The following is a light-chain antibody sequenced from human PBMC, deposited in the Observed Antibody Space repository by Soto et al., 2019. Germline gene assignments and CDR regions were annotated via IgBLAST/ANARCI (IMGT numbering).Light chain of an antibody. J-gene: IGLJ2*01. CDR3: SSYTTSFTVV. CDR2: DVS. Sequence: QSALTQPASVSGSPGQSITISCTGTSSDVGAYNYVSWYQQHPGKAPKLMIYDVSYRRSGVSNRFSGSKSGNTASLTISGLQAEDEADYYCSSYTTSFTVVFGGGTKLTVL. V-gene: IGLV2-14*01. CDR1: SSDVGAYNY.